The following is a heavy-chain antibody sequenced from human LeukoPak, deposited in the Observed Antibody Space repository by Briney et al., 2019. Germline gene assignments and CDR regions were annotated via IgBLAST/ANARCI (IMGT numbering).Heavy chain of an antibody. CDR1: GYTLTNYN. CDR2: INTYKGDT. V-gene: IGHV1-18*01. D-gene: IGHD4-23*01. Sequence: EASVKLSCTASGYTLTNYNISWVRQAPGQGLEWMGWINTYKGDTLYAQKLKGRVTMTGDTPKNTAYMQLRSLRFDDTAVYYCAREFGDCYGVNCFFFIDTWGQGFRVTVSS. J-gene: IGHJ4*02. CDR3: AREFGDCYGVNCFFFIDT.